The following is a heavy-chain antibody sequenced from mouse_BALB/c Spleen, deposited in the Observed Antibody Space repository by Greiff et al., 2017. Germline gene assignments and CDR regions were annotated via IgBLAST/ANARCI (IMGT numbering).Heavy chain of an antibody. CDR1: GFSLTSYG. CDR3: ARNFRVPRSSYEGGAMDY. CDR2: IWSGGST. Sequence: QVQLKESGPGLVAPSQSLSITCTVSGFSLTSYGVHWVRQSPGKGLEWLGVIWSGGSTDYNAAFISRLSISKDNSKSQVFFKMNSLQANDTAIYYCARNFRVPRSSYEGGAMDYWGQGTSVTVSS. D-gene: IGHD1-1*01. J-gene: IGHJ4*01. V-gene: IGHV2-2*02.